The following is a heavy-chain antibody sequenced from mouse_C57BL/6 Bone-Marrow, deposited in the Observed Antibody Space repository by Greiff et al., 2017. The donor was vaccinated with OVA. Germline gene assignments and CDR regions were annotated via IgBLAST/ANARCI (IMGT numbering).Heavy chain of an antibody. Sequence: GGGLVQPKGSLKLSCAASGFSFNTYAMNWVRQAPGKGLEWVARIRSKSNNYATYYADSVKDRFTISRDDSESMLYLQMNNLKTEDTAMYYCVRHGTILFDYWGQGTTLTVSS. CDR3: VRHGTILFDY. CDR2: IRSKSNNYAT. J-gene: IGHJ2*01. CDR1: GFSFNTYA. V-gene: IGHV10-1*01. D-gene: IGHD1-1*02.